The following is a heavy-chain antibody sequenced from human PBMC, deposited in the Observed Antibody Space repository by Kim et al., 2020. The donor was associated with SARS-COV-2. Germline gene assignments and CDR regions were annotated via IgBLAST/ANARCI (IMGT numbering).Heavy chain of an antibody. J-gene: IGHJ5*02. Sequence: GGSLRLSCSASGFNLNDYYINWIRQSPPKGLEWLSYSSPSSPYTNYADSVKGRFTISRDSANNVVYLQMNSLRADDTAVYYCASGGQSDFWTGCFTGFDPGGEGTLVTVSS. CDR2: SSPSSPYT. CDR1: GFNLNDYY. CDR3: ASGGQSDFWTGCFTGFDP. V-gene: IGHV3-11*06. D-gene: IGHD3-3*01.